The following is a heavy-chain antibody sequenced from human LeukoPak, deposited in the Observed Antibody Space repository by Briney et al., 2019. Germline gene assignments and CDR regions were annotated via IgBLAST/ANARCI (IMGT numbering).Heavy chain of an antibody. CDR1: GYTFTSYY. V-gene: IGHV1-46*01. Sequence: ASVKVSCKASGYTFTSYYMHWVRQAPGQGLEWMEIINPSGGSTSYAQKFQGRVTMTRDTSTSTAYMELRSLRSDDTAVYYCARRNRGYREDYWGQGTLVTVSS. CDR2: INPSGGST. CDR3: ARRNRGYREDY. J-gene: IGHJ4*02. D-gene: IGHD5-18*01.